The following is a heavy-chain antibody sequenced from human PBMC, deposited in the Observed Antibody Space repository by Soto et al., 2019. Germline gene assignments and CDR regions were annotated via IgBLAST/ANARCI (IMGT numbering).Heavy chain of an antibody. V-gene: IGHV1-46*01. J-gene: IGHJ4*02. Sequence: ASVKVSCKASGYTLTSYYMHWVRQAPGQGLEWMGIINPSGGSTSYAQKFQGRVTMTRDTSTSTVYMELSSLRSEDTAVYYCARERDYYDSSGYSTALPPHYFDYWGQGTLVTVSS. CDR1: GYTLTSYY. D-gene: IGHD3-22*01. CDR3: ARERDYYDSSGYSTALPPHYFDY. CDR2: INPSGGST.